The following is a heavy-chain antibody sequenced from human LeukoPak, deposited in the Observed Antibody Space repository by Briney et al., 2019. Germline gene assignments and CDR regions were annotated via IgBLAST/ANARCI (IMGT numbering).Heavy chain of an antibody. D-gene: IGHD6-19*01. J-gene: IGHJ3*01. CDR3: AKAQSSGSAYDTFDV. CDR2: IGGSGGFT. CDR1: GFSFSSYA. Sequence: PGGSLRLSCSASGFSFSSYAMSWVRQALGKGLEWVSAIGGSGGFTYYADSVKGRFTISRDNSKNTLYVQMNSLGAGDTAVYYCAKAQSSGSAYDTFDVWGQGTMVTVTS. V-gene: IGHV3-23*01.